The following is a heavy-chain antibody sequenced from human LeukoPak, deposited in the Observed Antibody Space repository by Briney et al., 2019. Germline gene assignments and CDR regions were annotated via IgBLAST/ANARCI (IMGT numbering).Heavy chain of an antibody. CDR2: IYHSGTT. D-gene: IGHD5-18*01. CDR3: ARVVDTSMIDDAFDI. J-gene: IGHJ3*02. CDR1: GGSISSYY. Sequence: SERLSLTCAVSGGSISSYYWSWIRQPPGKGLKWIGNIYHSGTTNYNPSFYSRVTISVDTSKNQFSLKLSSVTAADTAVYYCARVVDTSMIDDAFDIWGQGTLVTVSS. V-gene: IGHV4-59*01.